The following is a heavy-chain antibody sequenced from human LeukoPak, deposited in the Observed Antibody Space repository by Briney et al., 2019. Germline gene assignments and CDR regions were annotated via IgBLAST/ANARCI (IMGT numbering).Heavy chain of an antibody. CDR2: VTYDGSKA. CDR3: AKDQRTMTRRMDV. D-gene: IGHD1-1*01. Sequence: PGGSLRLSCAASGCTFRNYGMHWVRQVPGKGLEWLGVVTYDGSKAFYADSVKGRLTISRDNSKNTLYLQMNTLRVEDRAVYFCAKDQRTMTRRMDVWGQGTAVIVSS. CDR1: GCTFRNYG. V-gene: IGHV3-30*18. J-gene: IGHJ6*02.